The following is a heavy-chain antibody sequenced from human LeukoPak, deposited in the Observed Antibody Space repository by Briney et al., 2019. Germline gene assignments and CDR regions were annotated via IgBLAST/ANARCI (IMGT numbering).Heavy chain of an antibody. Sequence: SETLSLTCTVSGGSISTYNWNWIRQPPGKGLEWIGYVHFSGSTIYNPSLTSRVTISVDTSKNQFSLKLSSVTAADTAVYYCAREDTGTIFGVVIAWFDPWGQGTLVTVSS. CDR2: VHFSGST. CDR3: AREDTGTIFGVVIAWFDP. J-gene: IGHJ5*02. CDR1: GGSISTYN. V-gene: IGHV4-59*12. D-gene: IGHD3-3*01.